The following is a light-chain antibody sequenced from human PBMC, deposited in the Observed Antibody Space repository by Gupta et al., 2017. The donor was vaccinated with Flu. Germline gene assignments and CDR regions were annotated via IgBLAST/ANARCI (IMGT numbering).Light chain of an antibody. CDR3: TQAKEFPWT. CDR1: HHLLHRDGKTY. Sequence: IVMTHTPLSSPVTLGQPASLSCRSRHHLLHRDGKTYLSWVKQTPGQPPRLVICENSMRVSGVPDRISGSGAGPDFTLKISRGEVEAVGLYYCTQAKEFPWTCGQGTTLEIK. CDR2: ENS. V-gene: IGKV2-24*01. J-gene: IGKJ1*01.